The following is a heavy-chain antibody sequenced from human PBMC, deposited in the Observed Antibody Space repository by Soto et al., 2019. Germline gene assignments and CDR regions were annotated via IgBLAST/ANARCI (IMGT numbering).Heavy chain of an antibody. CDR2: ISSNGDST. V-gene: IGHV3-64D*06. J-gene: IGHJ5*02. D-gene: IGHD4-17*01. CDR1: GFTFSMFS. Sequence: GGSLRLSCSASGFTFSMFSMHWVRQAPGKGLEYVSGISSNGDSTYYADSVKGRFTISRDNSKNTLYHQMSSLRAVDTAVYYCVHPRSTVQIPPTWGQGTLVTVSS. CDR3: VHPRSTVQIPPT.